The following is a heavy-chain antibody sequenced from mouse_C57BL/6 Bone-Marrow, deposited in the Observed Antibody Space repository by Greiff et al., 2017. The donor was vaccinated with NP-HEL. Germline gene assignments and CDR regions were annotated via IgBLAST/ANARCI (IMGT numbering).Heavy chain of an antibody. CDR2: INPYNGGT. CDR1: GYSFTDYY. CDR3: ARSSLFDY. Sequence: VQLQQSGPVLVKPGASVKMSCKASGYSFTDYYMNWVKQSHGKSLEWIGVINPYNGGTSYNQKFKGKATLTVDKSSSTAYMELNSLTSEDSAVYYCARSSLFDYWGQGTTLTVSS. J-gene: IGHJ2*01. V-gene: IGHV1-19*01. D-gene: IGHD1-1*01.